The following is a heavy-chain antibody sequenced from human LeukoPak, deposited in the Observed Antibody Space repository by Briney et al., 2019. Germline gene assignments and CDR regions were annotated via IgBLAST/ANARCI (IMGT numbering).Heavy chain of an antibody. V-gene: IGHV3-23*01. Sequence: PGGSLRLSCAASGFTFSSYAMTWVRQAPGKGLEWVSGISGSGGIIYYADSVKGRFTISRDNSKNTLYLQMNSLRAEDTAVYYCAKGTMVRGVRLSYYYDVDVWGKGTTVTVSS. CDR3: AKGTMVRGVRLSYYYDVDV. CDR2: ISGSGGII. J-gene: IGHJ6*03. CDR1: GFTFSSYA. D-gene: IGHD3-10*01.